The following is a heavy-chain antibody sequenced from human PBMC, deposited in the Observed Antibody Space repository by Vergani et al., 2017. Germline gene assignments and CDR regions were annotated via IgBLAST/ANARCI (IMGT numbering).Heavy chain of an antibody. V-gene: IGHV4-59*01. J-gene: IGHJ1*01. CDR2: IYYSGST. CDR3: ARGLNIFGVIRGTSGYFQH. D-gene: IGHD3-3*02. Sequence: QVQLQESGPGLVKPSETLSLTCTVSGGSISSYYWSWIRQPAGQGLEWIGYIYYSGSTNYNPSLKSRVTISVDTSKNQFSLKLSSVTAADTAVYYCARGLNIFGVIRGTSGYFQHWGQGTLVTVSS. CDR1: GGSISSYY.